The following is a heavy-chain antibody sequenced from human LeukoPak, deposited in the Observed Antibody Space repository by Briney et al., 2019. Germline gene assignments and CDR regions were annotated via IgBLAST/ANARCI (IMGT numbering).Heavy chain of an antibody. V-gene: IGHV4-4*07. CDR1: GGSISSYY. Sequence: SETLSLTCTVSGGSISSYYWSWIRQPAGKGLEWIGHIYTSGSTNYNPSLKSRVTMSVDTSKNHFSLKLRSVTAADTAVYYCARAYALLWFGNFDLWGRGTLVTVSS. J-gene: IGHJ2*01. CDR3: ARAYALLWFGNFDL. CDR2: IYTSGST. D-gene: IGHD3-10*01.